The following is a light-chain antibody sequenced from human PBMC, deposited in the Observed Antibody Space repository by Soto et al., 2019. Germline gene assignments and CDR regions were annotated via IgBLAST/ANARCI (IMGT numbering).Light chain of an antibody. Sequence: QSVLTQPASVSGSPGQSITISCTGTSSDIGGYNYVSWYQQHPGKAPKLMISEVTNRPSGVSNRFSGSKSGNTASLTISGLXTEDEADYYCCSYTTTSTPFVFGTGTKVTVL. J-gene: IGLJ1*01. V-gene: IGLV2-14*01. CDR1: SSDIGGYNY. CDR2: EVT. CDR3: CSYTTTSTPFV.